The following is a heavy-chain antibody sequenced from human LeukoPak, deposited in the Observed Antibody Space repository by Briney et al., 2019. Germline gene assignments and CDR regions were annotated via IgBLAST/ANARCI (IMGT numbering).Heavy chain of an antibody. J-gene: IGHJ4*02. Sequence: GGSLRLSCVVSGFDLSDYYMSWIRQAPGKGLEWISYISSSGGNIYFADSVKGRFTMSRDNARGSLYLQMNSLRADDTAIYYCARRRDHFDYWGQGTLVTVSS. V-gene: IGHV3-11*01. D-gene: IGHD6-25*01. CDR1: GFDLSDYY. CDR2: ISSSGGNI. CDR3: ARRRDHFDY.